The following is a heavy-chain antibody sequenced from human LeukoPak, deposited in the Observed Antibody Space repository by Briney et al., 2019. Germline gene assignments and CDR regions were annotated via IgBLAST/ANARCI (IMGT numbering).Heavy chain of an antibody. Sequence: GASVKVSCKASGYTFTSYGISWVRQAPGQGLEWMGWISAYNGNTNYAQKLQGRVTMTTDTSTSTAYMELRSLRSDDTAVYYCARQLRFEQLPYYYYMDVWGKGTTVTVSS. CDR2: ISAYNGNT. V-gene: IGHV1-18*01. CDR1: GYTFTSYG. D-gene: IGHD6-6*01. CDR3: ARQLRFEQLPYYYYMDV. J-gene: IGHJ6*03.